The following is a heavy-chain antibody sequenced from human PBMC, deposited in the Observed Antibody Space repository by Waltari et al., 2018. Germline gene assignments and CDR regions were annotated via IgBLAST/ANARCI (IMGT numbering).Heavy chain of an antibody. J-gene: IGHJ3*01. D-gene: IGHD2-15*01. CDR1: GVPPSRSW. CDR3: ARAGLLGAFDV. V-gene: IGHV3-74*03. CDR2: INNDGSST. Sequence: EVHLVESGGGLVQPGGSLRLSCAASGVPPSRSWIHWVRQSPGKGLMWVSRINNDGSSTVYADSVKGRFTISRDDAKNTVSLQMNNLSAEDTALYYCARAGLLGAFDVWGQGTMVTVSS.